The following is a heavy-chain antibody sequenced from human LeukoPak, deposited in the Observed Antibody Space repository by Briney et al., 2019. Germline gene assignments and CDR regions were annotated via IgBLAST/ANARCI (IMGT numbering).Heavy chain of an antibody. CDR1: GGSISSINW. Sequence: PSGTLSLTCAVSGGSISSINWWSWVRQPPGKGLEWIGEIYHSGSTNYNPSLKSRVTISVDKSKNQFSLKLTSVTAADTAVYYCARKGYYDSKDFDYWGQGTLLTVSS. V-gene: IGHV4-4*02. D-gene: IGHD3-22*01. J-gene: IGHJ4*02. CDR2: IYHSGST. CDR3: ARKGYYDSKDFDY.